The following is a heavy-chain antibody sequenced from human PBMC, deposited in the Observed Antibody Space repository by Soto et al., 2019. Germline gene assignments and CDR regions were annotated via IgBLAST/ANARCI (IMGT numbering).Heavy chain of an antibody. J-gene: IGHJ4*02. CDR2: IYYSGST. CDR1: GGSVSSGSYY. Sequence: QVQLQESGPGLVKPSETLSLTCTVSGGSVSSGSYYWSRIRQPPGKGLEWIGYIYYSGSTNYNPSLKSRVTISVDTSKNQFSLKLSSVTAADTAVYYCARERWNFFDYWGQGTLVTVSS. CDR3: ARERWNFFDY. V-gene: IGHV4-61*01. D-gene: IGHD2-15*01.